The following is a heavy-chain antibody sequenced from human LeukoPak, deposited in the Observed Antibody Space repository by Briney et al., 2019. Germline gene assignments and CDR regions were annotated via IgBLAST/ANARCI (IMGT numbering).Heavy chain of an antibody. CDR3: VQDWAWGAFGS. D-gene: IGHD7-27*01. J-gene: IGHJ4*02. Sequence: PGGSLRLSCVASGFTYSHYGMNWVRQAPGKGLGWVSGITSDSRGIYYADSVKGRFTIYRDNSKMTLYLQMDSLGVEDTALYHCVQDWAWGAFGSWGQGTLVTVSS. V-gene: IGHV3-23*01. CDR1: GFTYSHYG. CDR2: ITSDSRGI.